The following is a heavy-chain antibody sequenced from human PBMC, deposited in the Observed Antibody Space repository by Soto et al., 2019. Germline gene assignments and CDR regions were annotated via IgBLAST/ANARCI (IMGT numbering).Heavy chain of an antibody. V-gene: IGHV3-30*18. CDR3: AKYLYNWIDFDY. Sequence: QVQLVESGGGVVQPGRSLRLSCAASGFTFSSYGMHWVRQAPGKGLEWVAVISYDGSNKYYADSVKGRFTISRDNSKNTLYLQMNSLRAEDTAVYYCAKYLYNWIDFDYWGQGTLVTVSS. D-gene: IGHD1-20*01. CDR1: GFTFSSYG. CDR2: ISYDGSNK. J-gene: IGHJ4*02.